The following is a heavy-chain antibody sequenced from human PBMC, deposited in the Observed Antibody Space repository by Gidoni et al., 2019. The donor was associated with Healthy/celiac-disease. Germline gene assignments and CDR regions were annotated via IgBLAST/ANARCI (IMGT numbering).Heavy chain of an antibody. V-gene: IGHV4-39*01. J-gene: IGHJ4*02. CDR2: IYYSGST. Sequence: DGLEWIGSIYYSGSTYYNPSLKSRVTISVDTSKNQFSLKLSSVTAADTAVYYCAVSSGWYFDYWGQGTLVTVSS. D-gene: IGHD6-19*01. CDR3: AVSSGWYFDY.